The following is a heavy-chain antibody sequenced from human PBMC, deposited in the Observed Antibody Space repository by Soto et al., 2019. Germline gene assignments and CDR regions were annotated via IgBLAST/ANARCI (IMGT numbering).Heavy chain of an antibody. CDR2: INHSGST. D-gene: IGHD6-6*01. CDR1: GGSFSGYY. V-gene: IGHV4-34*01. Sequence: SETLSLTCAVYGGSFSGYYWSWIRQPPGKGLEWIGEINHSGSTNYNPSLKSRVTISVDTSKNQFSLKLSSVTAADTAAYYCARGRRLGIAARYNYFDYWGQGTLVTVSS. J-gene: IGHJ4*02. CDR3: ARGRRLGIAARYNYFDY.